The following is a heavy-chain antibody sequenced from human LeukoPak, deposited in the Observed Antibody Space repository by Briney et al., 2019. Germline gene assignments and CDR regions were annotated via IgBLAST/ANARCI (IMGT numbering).Heavy chain of an antibody. D-gene: IGHD3-10*01. CDR2: IIPILGIA. Sequence: GASVKVSCKASGGTFSSYAISWVRQAPGQGLEWMGRIIPILGIANYAQKFQGRVTITADKSTSTAYMELSSLRSEDTAVYYCARDNNNYYGSDPWDYWGQGTLVTVSS. J-gene: IGHJ4*02. CDR1: GGTFSSYA. V-gene: IGHV1-69*04. CDR3: ARDNNNYYGSDPWDY.